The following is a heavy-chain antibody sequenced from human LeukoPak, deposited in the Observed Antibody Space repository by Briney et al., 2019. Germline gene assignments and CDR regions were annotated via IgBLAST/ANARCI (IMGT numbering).Heavy chain of an antibody. J-gene: IGHJ4*02. V-gene: IGHV3-49*04. Sequence: GGSLRLSCTASGFAFADFAMTWVRQAPGKGLEWLGFIRSKTYGGTTEYAASVKGRFTISRDDSRSIAYLQMNSLKPDDTAIYYYSGAEFHYSSGWSYFDFWGQGTLVTVSS. CDR1: GFAFADFA. CDR3: SGAEFHYSSGWSYFDF. CDR2: IRSKTYGGTT. D-gene: IGHD6-19*01.